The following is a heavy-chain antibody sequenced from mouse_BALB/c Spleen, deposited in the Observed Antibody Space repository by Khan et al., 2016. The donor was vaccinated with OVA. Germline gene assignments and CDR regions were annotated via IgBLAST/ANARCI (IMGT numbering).Heavy chain of an antibody. J-gene: IGHJ3*01. CDR1: GFAFNSYD. V-gene: IGHV5-9*02. D-gene: IGHD2-10*01. CDR3: TRPSYYGNPWFTY. Sequence: EVQLLETGGGLVKPGGSLKLSCEVSGFAFNSYDMSWVRQTPEKRLEWVATISSTGSYTYYPDSVKGRFTISRDTARKTLYLQMSSLRSEDTALYYCTRPSYYGNPWFTYWGQGTLVTVSA. CDR2: ISSTGSYT.